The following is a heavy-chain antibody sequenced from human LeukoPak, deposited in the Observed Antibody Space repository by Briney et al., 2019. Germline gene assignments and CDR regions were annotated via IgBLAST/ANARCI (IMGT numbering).Heavy chain of an antibody. CDR2: ISSSSSTT. CDR1: GFTFSSYS. J-gene: IGHJ3*02. CDR3: ARDRQQQLVGTSFDI. V-gene: IGHV3-48*04. Sequence: GGSLRLSCAASGFTFSSYSMNWVRQAPGKGLEWVSYISSSSSTTYYADSVKGRFTISRDNAKNSLYLQMNSLRAEDTAVYYCARDRQQQLVGTSFDIWGQGTMVTVSS. D-gene: IGHD6-13*01.